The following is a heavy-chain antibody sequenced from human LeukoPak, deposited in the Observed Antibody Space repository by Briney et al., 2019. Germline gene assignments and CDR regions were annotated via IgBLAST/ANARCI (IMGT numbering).Heavy chain of an antibody. D-gene: IGHD7-27*01. J-gene: IGHJ4*02. CDR2: IRSSSTYI. Sequence: GGSLRLSCAVSGFTFSSYSMNWVRQAPGKGLEWVSSIRSSSTYIYYADSVKGRFIISRDNAKNSLSLQMNSLRAEDTAVYYCARDLNWETYWGQGTLVTVSS. V-gene: IGHV3-21*01. CDR1: GFTFSSYS. CDR3: ARDLNWETY.